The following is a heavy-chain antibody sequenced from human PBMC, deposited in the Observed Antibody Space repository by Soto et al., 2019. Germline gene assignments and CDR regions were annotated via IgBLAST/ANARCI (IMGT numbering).Heavy chain of an antibody. D-gene: IGHD2-8*01. CDR2: TNHNGGST. Sequence: GASVKVCCKASGYTFTSYYMHWVLQAPGQWLEWMGITNHNGGSTSYAQKFQGRVTMTRDTSTSTVYMELSSRRSEDTAVYYCARDRPHTTLMVDADYYYYYGMDIWDQGTTDTVSS. V-gene: IGHV1-46*01. CDR3: ARDRPHTTLMVDADYYYYYGMDI. CDR1: GYTFTSYY. J-gene: IGHJ6*02.